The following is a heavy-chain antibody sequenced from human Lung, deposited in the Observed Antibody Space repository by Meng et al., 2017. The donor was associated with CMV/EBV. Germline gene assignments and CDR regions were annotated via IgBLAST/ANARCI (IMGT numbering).Heavy chain of an antibody. CDR3: ARLYCSSTSCYTAGYFQH. J-gene: IGHJ1*01. V-gene: IGHV1-46*01. Sequence: ASXXVSXKASGYTFTSYYMHWVRQAPGQGLEWMGIINPSGGSTSYAQKFQGRVTMTRDTSTSTVYMELSSLRSEDTAVYYCARLYCSSTSCYTAGYFQHWXQGNXVTVSS. CDR2: INPSGGST. CDR1: GYTFTSYY. D-gene: IGHD2-2*02.